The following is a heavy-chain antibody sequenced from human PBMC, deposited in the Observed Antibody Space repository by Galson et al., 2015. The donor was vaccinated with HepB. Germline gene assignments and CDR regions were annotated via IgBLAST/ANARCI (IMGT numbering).Heavy chain of an antibody. CDR1: GFTFSSYA. CDR2: ISSNGGST. D-gene: IGHD3-10*01. V-gene: IGHV3-64D*06. J-gene: IGHJ4*02. CDR3: VKIGSGSYNY. Sequence: SLRLSCAASGFTFSSYAMHWVRQAPGKGLEYVSAISSNGGSTYYADSVKGRFTISRDNSKNTLYLQMSSLRAEDTAVYCCVKIGSGSYNYWGQGTLVTVSS.